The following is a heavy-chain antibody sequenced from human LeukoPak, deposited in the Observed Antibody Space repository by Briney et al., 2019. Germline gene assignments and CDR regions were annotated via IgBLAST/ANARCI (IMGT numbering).Heavy chain of an antibody. V-gene: IGHV4-61*02. J-gene: IGHJ4*02. CDR1: GDSIGSGDYY. CDR2: IYTSGST. Sequence: SETLSLTCTVSGDSIGSGDYYWSWIRQPAGKGLEWIGRIYTSGSTNYNPSLKSRVTISVDTSKNQFSLKLTSVTAADTAVYYCARPYSSSWYVEYYFDYWGQGTLVTVSS. D-gene: IGHD6-13*01. CDR3: ARPYSSSWYVEYYFDY.